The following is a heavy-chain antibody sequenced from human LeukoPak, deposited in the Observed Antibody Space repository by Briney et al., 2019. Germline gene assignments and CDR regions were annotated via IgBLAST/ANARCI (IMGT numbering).Heavy chain of an antibody. V-gene: IGHV3-30*12. CDR2: ISYDGSSK. J-gene: IGHJ4*02. D-gene: IGHD2-8*01. CDR3: AEERDRDGYFRY. Sequence: GVSLRLSCAASGFTFSSYGMHWVRQAPGKGLEWLTFISYDGSSKYYADAAKGRFTISRDNSKNTLYLEMSSLGLQDTAVYYCAEERDRDGYFRYWGQGTLVTVSS. CDR1: GFTFSSYG.